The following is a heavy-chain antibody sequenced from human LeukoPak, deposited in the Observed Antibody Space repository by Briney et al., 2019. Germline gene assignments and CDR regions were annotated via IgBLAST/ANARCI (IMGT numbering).Heavy chain of an antibody. CDR3: ARHDQAVAGDFDP. CDR1: GGSISSYY. CDR2: IYYSGST. Sequence: KPSETLSLTCTVSGGSISSYYWSWIRQPPGKGLEWIGYIYYSGSTNYNPSLKSRVTISVDTSKNQFSLKLSSVTAADTAVYYCARHDQAVAGDFDPWGQGTLVTVSS. J-gene: IGHJ5*02. V-gene: IGHV4-59*08. D-gene: IGHD6-19*01.